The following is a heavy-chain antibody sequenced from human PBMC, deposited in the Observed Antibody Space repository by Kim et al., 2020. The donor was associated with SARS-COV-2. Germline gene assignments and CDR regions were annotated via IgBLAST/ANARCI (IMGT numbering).Heavy chain of an antibody. J-gene: IGHJ5*02. CDR1: GFTIGSAW. CDR2: INNDGSEV. Sequence: GGSLRLSCAVSGFTIGSAWMSWVRQAPGKGPEWVANINNDGSEVNYVDSVRGRFTISTDNAKNSLFLQMNSLRAEDTAIYYCAIKPSAESTWGQGKLVTVSS. CDR3: AIKPSAEST. V-gene: IGHV3-7*03.